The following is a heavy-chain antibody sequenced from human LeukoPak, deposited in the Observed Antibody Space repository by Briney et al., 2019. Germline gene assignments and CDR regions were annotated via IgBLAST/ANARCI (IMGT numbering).Heavy chain of an antibody. CDR3: ASGDYGDYAGPSGY. CDR2: ISSRSSYI. D-gene: IGHD4-17*01. CDR1: GFTFSTYS. Sequence: GGSLRLSCAASGFTFSTYSMNWVRQAPGKGLEGVSSISSRSSYIYYADSVKGRFTISRDNANTSLYLQMNSLSADDTAVYYCASGDYGDYAGPSGYWGQGTLVTVSS. J-gene: IGHJ4*02. V-gene: IGHV3-21*01.